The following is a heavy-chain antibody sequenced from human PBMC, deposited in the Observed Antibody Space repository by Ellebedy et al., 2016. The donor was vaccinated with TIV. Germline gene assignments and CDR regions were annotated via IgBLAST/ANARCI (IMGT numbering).Heavy chain of an antibody. D-gene: IGHD6-19*01. V-gene: IGHV3-33*08. CDR1: GFTFSSSW. CDR2: IWYDGSNK. J-gene: IGHJ4*02. CDR3: AGDPPNSGWQLAY. Sequence: PGGSLRLSCAASGFTFSSSWMHWVRQAPAKGLEWVGFIWYDGSNKDYADSVKGRFTISRDNSKKTLYLQMNSRRVEDTAVYYCAGDPPNSGWQLAYWGQGALVTVSS.